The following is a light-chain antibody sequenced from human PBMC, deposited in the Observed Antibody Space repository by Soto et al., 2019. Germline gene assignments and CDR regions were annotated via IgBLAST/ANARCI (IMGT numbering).Light chain of an antibody. Sequence: QSVLTQPASVSGSPGQSITISCTGTSSAVGGYNYVSWYQQHPGKAPKLMIYDVSNRPSGVSNRFSGSKSGNTASLTISGLQAEDEADYDCSSYTSSSTFVVFGGGTKLTVL. J-gene: IGLJ2*01. CDR1: SSAVGGYNY. V-gene: IGLV2-14*01. CDR3: SSYTSSSTFVV. CDR2: DVS.